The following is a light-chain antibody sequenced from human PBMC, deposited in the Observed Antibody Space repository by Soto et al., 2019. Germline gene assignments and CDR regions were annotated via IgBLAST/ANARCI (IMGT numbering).Light chain of an antibody. CDR3: QQYYSTLLT. Sequence: DIVMTQSPDSLAVSLGERATIDCKSSQSVFYTLNNKNYLAWYQQKPGQPPRLLIYWASTRESGVPDRFSGSGSGTDFTLTISSLQADDVAVYYCQQYYSTLLTFGGGTKVEI. CDR1: QSVFYTLNNKNY. J-gene: IGKJ4*01. V-gene: IGKV4-1*01. CDR2: WAS.